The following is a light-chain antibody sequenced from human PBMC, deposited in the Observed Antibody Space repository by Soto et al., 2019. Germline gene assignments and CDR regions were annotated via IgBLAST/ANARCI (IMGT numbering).Light chain of an antibody. V-gene: IGKV3-15*01. CDR2: GAY. CDR3: QHYNYWPPKT. CDR1: QSVHNF. J-gene: IGKJ1*01. Sequence: EIVLTQSPATLSLSPGDRAALSCKASQSVHNFLAWYQQKPGQAPRLLIYGAYTRATGIPARFSGSGSGTDFTLTISSLQSEDFAVYYCQHYNYWPPKTFGQGTKVDIK.